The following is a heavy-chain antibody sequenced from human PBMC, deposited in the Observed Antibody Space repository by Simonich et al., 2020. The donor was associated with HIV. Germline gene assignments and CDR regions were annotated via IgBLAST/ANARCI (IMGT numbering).Heavy chain of an antibody. CDR3: ARGFYQRLYYFDY. V-gene: IGHV4-34*01. J-gene: IGHJ4*02. CDR1: GGSLSGYY. CDR2: INHSERP. D-gene: IGHD2-2*01. Sequence: QVQLQQWGAGLLKPSETLSLTCAFYGGSLSGYYWSWIRQPPGQGLEWIGEINHSERPNYNPSLKSRVTISVDTSKNQFSLKLSSVTAADTAVYYCARGFYQRLYYFDYWGQGTLVTVSS.